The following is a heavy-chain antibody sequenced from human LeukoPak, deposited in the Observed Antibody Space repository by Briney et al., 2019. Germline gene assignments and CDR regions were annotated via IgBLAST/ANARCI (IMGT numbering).Heavy chain of an antibody. D-gene: IGHD1-26*01. J-gene: IGHJ4*02. CDR1: GYTFTNYG. Sequence: ASVKVSCKASGYTFTNYGFGWVQQAPGQGLEWIGWVSPYNGHTNYVQKLQGRVTMTTDTSTSTAYMELRSLRSDDTAVYYCARDPDSGSYSSGYWGQGTLVTVSS. V-gene: IGHV1-18*01. CDR3: ARDPDSGSYSSGY. CDR2: VSPYNGHT.